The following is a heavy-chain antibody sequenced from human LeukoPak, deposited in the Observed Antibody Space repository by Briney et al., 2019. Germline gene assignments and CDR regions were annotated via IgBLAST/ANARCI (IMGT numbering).Heavy chain of an antibody. J-gene: IGHJ4*02. CDR2: ISWNSGTI. V-gene: IGHV3-9*01. CDR1: GFTFDDYA. CDR3: AKGPRALEHYTHLFDY. Sequence: GGSLSLSCAASGFTFDDYAMHWVRQAPGKGLEWVSGISWNSGTIYCADSVKGRFTISRDDAKNSLYLQMNSLRAEDTAIYYCAKGPRALEHYTHLFDYWGQGTLVTVSS. D-gene: IGHD1/OR15-1a*01.